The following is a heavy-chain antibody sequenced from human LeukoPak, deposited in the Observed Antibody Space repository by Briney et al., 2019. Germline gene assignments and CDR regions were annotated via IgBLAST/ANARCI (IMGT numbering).Heavy chain of an antibody. CDR3: AATSGRYFDWFLDY. V-gene: IGHV4-31*03. CDR1: GGSVSSGGYY. J-gene: IGHJ4*02. D-gene: IGHD3-9*01. Sequence: SETLSLTCTVSGGSVSSGGYYWSWIRQHPGKGLEWIGYIYYSGSTYYNPSLKSRVTISVDTSKNQFSLKLSSVTAADTAVYYCAATSGRYFDWFLDYWGQGTLVTVSS. CDR2: IYYSGST.